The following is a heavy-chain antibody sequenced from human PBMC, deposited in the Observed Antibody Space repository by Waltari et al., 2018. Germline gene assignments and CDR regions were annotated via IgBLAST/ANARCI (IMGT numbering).Heavy chain of an antibody. CDR2: ISGRTGVK. Sequence: VQLVESWGGLVQPGGSLRLSFAASGFDFSNSDMNWVRQAPGKGLEWISYISGRTGVKYHADSVKGRFTISRDIAKNSVQLQMNSLRAEDTALYYCTGGHHDYWGQGTLVTVSS. CDR3: TGGHHDY. V-gene: IGHV3-48*01. CDR1: GFDFSNSD. J-gene: IGHJ4*02.